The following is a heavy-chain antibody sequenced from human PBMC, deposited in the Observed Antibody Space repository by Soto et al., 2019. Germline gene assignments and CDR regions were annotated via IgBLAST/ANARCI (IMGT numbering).Heavy chain of an antibody. CDR1: GVSISDYFY. CDR2: IYTDGTT. D-gene: IGHD2-15*01. V-gene: IGHV4-4*07. Sequence: KASETLSLTCTVSGVSISDYFYWSWLRQPAGKGLEWIGRIYTDGTTKYNPSLKSRVTLSLDKSKNQFSLRLSSVTAADTAVYYFAREVRGGFTGIFDQWGRGSRVTVSS. J-gene: IGHJ4*02. CDR3: AREVRGGFTGIFDQ.